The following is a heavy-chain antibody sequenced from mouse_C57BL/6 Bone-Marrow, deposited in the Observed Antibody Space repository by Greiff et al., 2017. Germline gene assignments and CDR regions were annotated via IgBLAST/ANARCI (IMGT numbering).Heavy chain of an antibody. Sequence: QVQLKQPGAELVKPGASVKLSCKASGYTFTSYWMHWVKQRPGQGLEWIGMIHPNSGSTNYNEKFKSKDTLTVDKSSSTAYMQLSSLTSEDSAVYYCARFGYSWYFDVWGTGTTVTVSS. D-gene: IGHD2-3*01. V-gene: IGHV1-64*01. CDR2: IHPNSGST. CDR1: GYTFTSYW. J-gene: IGHJ1*03. CDR3: ARFGYSWYFDV.